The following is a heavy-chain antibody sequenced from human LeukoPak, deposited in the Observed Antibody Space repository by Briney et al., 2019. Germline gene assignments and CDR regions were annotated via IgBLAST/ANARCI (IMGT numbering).Heavy chain of an antibody. CDR3: ARAILWFGEFIDAFDI. D-gene: IGHD3-10*01. CDR1: GYTFTSYA. J-gene: IGHJ3*02. V-gene: IGHV7-4-1*02. Sequence: ASVKVSCKASGYTFTSYAMNWVRQVPGQGLEWMGWINTNTGNPTYAQGFTGRFVFSLDTSVSTAYLQISSLKAEDTAVYYCARAILWFGEFIDAFDIWGQGTMVTVSS. CDR2: INTNTGNP.